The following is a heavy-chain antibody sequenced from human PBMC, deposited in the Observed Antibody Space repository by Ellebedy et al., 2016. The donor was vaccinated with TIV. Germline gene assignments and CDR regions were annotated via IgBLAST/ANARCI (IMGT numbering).Heavy chain of an antibody. V-gene: IGHV1-69*13. Sequence: AASVKVSCKASGGTFSSYAISWVRRAPGQGLEWMGGIIPIFGTANYAQKFQGRVTITADESTSTAYMELSSLRSEDTAVYYCVRGPAAKGAAAGTPYYYYGMDVWGQGTTVTVSS. CDR2: IIPIFGTA. CDR1: GGTFSSYA. D-gene: IGHD6-13*01. J-gene: IGHJ6*02. CDR3: VRGPAAKGAAAGTPYYYYGMDV.